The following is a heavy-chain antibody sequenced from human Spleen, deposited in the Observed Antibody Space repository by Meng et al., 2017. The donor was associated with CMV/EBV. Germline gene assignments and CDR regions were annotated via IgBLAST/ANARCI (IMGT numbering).Heavy chain of an antibody. V-gene: IGHV1-2*06. J-gene: IGHJ4*02. CDR3: VRLAGGVDY. Sequence: ASVKVSCKASGYTFIDYKIHWVRQAPGQGPKWLGRINCNSGDTNYAQKFQGRITMTRDTSISTAYMEVASLRSDDTAVYYCVRLAGGVDYWGQGTLVTVSS. D-gene: IGHD3-10*01. CDR1: GYTFIDYK. CDR2: INCNSGDT.